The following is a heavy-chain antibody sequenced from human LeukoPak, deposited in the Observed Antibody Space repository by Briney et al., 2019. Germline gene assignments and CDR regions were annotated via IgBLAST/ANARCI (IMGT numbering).Heavy chain of an antibody. Sequence: ASVKVSCKASGYTFTGYYMHWVRQAPGQGLEWMGWINPNSGGTNYAQKFQGRVTMTRDTSISTAYMELSRLRSDDTAVYYCARINAGKNAFDIWGQGTMVTVSS. CDR3: ARINAGKNAFDI. V-gene: IGHV1-2*02. CDR1: GYTFTGYY. CDR2: INPNSGGT. D-gene: IGHD1-26*01. J-gene: IGHJ3*02.